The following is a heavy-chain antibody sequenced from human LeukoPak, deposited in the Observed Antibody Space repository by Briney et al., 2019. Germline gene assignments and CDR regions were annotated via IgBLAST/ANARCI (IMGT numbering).Heavy chain of an antibody. CDR1: GGSIRSGDYY. V-gene: IGHV4-30-4*01. CDR3: ARATGGIWRDFDY. D-gene: IGHD2-15*01. CDR2: IYYSGST. Sequence: SQTLSLTCTVSGGSIRSGDYYWSWIRQPPGKGMEWLGYIYYSGSTYYNPSLKSRVTISVDTSKNQFSLKLSSVPAADTAVYYCARATGGIWRDFDYWGQGTLVTVSS. J-gene: IGHJ4*02.